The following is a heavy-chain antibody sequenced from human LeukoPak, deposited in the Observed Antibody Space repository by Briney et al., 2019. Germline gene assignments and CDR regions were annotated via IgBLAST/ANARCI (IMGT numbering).Heavy chain of an antibody. CDR1: GYTFTNYY. V-gene: IGHV1-46*01. D-gene: IGHD1-20*01. Sequence: ASVKVSCKASGYTFTNYYIHWVRQAPGQGLEWMGLINPSGGTTNCAQKFQGRVTMTRDMSTTTVYMHLSSLRSEDTAVYYCARFAPTREGITGTTEVYYYYYYMDVWGKGTTVTISS. CDR3: ARFAPTREGITGTTEVYYYYYYMDV. J-gene: IGHJ6*03. CDR2: INPSGGTT.